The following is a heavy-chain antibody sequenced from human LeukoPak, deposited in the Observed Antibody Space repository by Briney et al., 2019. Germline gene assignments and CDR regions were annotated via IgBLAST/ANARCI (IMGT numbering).Heavy chain of an antibody. V-gene: IGHV3-48*03. Sequence: GGSLRLSCAASGFTFSTYELNWVRQAPGKGLEGVSYISRTGSIIYYADSVKGRFAISRDNAKNSLYLQMSSLRAEDTAVYYCARDLIRDDYKDAFDIWGQGTMVTVSS. CDR1: GFTFSTYE. J-gene: IGHJ3*02. CDR2: ISRTGSII. D-gene: IGHD5-24*01. CDR3: ARDLIRDDYKDAFDI.